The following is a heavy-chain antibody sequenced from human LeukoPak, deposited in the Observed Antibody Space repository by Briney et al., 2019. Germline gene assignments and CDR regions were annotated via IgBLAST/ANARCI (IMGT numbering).Heavy chain of an antibody. V-gene: IGHV1-46*01. D-gene: IGHD3-22*01. CDR3: ARAPSSGYSDNWFDP. J-gene: IGHJ5*02. CDR2: INPSGGST. Sequence: ASVKVSCKASGYTFTSYYMHWVRQAPGQGLEWMGLINPSGGSTSYAQKFQGRVTMTRDMSTSTVYMELSSLRSEDTAVYYCARAPSSGYSDNWFDPWGQGTLVTVSS. CDR1: GYTFTSYY.